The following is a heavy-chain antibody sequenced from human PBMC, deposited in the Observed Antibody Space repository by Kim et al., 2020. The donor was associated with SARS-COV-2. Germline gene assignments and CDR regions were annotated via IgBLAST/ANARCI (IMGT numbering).Heavy chain of an antibody. V-gene: IGHV1-69*02. J-gene: IGHJ6*02. CDR2: IIPILGIA. CDR1: GGTFSSYT. Sequence: SVKVSCKASGGTFSSYTISWVRQAPGQGLEWMGRIIPILGIANYAQKFQGRVTITADKSTSTAYMELSSLRSEDTAVYYCAVRTTVVTGVNYYYYGMDVWGQGTTVTVSS. D-gene: IGHD4-17*01. CDR3: AVRTTVVTGVNYYYYGMDV.